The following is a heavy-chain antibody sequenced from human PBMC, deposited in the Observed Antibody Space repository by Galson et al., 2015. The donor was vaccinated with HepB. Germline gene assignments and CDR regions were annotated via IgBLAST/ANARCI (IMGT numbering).Heavy chain of an antibody. V-gene: IGHV3-30*18. D-gene: IGHD6-13*01. J-gene: IGHJ6*02. CDR2: LSYDGSNK. CDR1: GFTFSSYG. CDR3: AKEQGSSWWGDTYYYSGMDV. Sequence: SLRLSCAASGFTFSSYGMHWVRQAPGKGLEWVAVLSYDGSNKYYADSVKGRFTISRDNSKNTLYLQMNSLRAEDTAVYYCAKEQGSSWWGDTYYYSGMDVWGQGTTVTVSS.